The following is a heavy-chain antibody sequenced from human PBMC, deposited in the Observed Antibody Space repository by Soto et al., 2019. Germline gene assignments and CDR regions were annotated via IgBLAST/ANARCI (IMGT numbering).Heavy chain of an antibody. CDR2: INHSGST. J-gene: IGHJ6*02. CDR1: GGSFSGYY. V-gene: IGHV4-34*01. CDR3: ARVEVAAAGTGYYYGMDV. D-gene: IGHD6-13*01. Sequence: SETLSLTCGVYGGSFSGYYWSWIRQPPGKGLEWIGEINHSGSTNYNPSLKSRVTISVDTSKNQFSLKLSSVTAADTAVYYCARVEVAAAGTGYYYGMDVWGQGTTVTVSS.